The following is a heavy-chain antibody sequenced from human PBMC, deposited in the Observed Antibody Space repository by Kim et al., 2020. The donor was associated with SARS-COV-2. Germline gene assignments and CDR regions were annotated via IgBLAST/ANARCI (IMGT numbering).Heavy chain of an antibody. CDR2: IHHSGST. V-gene: IGHV4-34*01. J-gene: IGHJ6*02. D-gene: IGHD2-2*01. Sequence: SETLSLTCAVYGGSFSGYYWSWIRQPPGKGLDWIGEIHHSGSTNYNPSLKSRVTISVDTSKNQFSLKLRSVTAADTALYYCARGRAGVVPAPILGIGPHYDYYIMDVWGQGTTVTVSS. CDR1: GGSFSGYY. CDR3: ARGRAGVVPAPILGIGPHYDYYIMDV.